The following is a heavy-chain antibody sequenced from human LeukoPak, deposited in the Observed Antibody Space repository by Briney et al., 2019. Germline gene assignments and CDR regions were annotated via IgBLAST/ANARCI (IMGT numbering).Heavy chain of an antibody. J-gene: IGHJ3*02. V-gene: IGHV3-30*04. CDR3: ARESRAYTVTTDAFDI. CDR1: GFTFSSYA. D-gene: IGHD4-17*01. CDR2: ISYDGSNK. Sequence: GGSLRLSCAASGFTFSSYAMHWVRQAPGKGLEWVAVISYDGSNKYYADSVKGRFTISRDNSKNALYLQMNSLRAKDTAVYYCARESRAYTVTTDAFDIWGQGTMVTVSS.